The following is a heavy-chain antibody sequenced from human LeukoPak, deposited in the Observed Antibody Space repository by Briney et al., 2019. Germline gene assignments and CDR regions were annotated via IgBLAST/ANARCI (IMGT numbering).Heavy chain of an antibody. Sequence: PGGSLRLSCAASGFTFSSYGMSWVRQAPGKGLEWVSAISGSGGSTYYADSVKGRFTISRDNSKNTLYLQMNSLRAEDTAVYYCAKVSGYDSPYYYYYMDVWGKGTTVTISS. D-gene: IGHD5-12*01. CDR2: ISGSGGST. J-gene: IGHJ6*03. CDR3: AKVSGYDSPYYYYYMDV. CDR1: GFTFSSYG. V-gene: IGHV3-23*01.